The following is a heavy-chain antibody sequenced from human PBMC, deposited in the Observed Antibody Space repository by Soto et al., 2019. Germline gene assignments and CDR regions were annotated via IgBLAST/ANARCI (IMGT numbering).Heavy chain of an antibody. CDR3: ARIDYGDYQDAFDI. J-gene: IGHJ3*02. CDR2: IYYSGST. Sequence: TSETLSLTCTVSGGSISSYYWSWIRQPPGKGLEWIGYIYYSGSTNYNPSLKSRVTISVDTSKNQFSLKLSSVTAADTAVYYCARIDYGDYQDAFDIWGQGTMVTVSS. V-gene: IGHV4-59*01. CDR1: GGSISSYY. D-gene: IGHD4-17*01.